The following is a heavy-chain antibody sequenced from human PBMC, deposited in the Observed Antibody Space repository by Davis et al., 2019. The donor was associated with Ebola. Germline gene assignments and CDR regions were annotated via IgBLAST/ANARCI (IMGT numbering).Heavy chain of an antibody. Sequence: GGSLRLSCEASGFTFSSYDMNWVRQAPGKGLEWVATIENDGSKKYYMDSVKGRFTISRDNAKNSLFLQMNSLRAEDTAVYYCARESAAVHFDYWGQGTLVTVSS. D-gene: IGHD4-17*01. V-gene: IGHV3-7*01. CDR3: ARESAAVHFDY. J-gene: IGHJ4*02. CDR2: IENDGSKK. CDR1: GFTFSSYD.